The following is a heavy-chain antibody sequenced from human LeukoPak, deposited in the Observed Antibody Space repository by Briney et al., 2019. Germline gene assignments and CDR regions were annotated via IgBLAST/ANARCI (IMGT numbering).Heavy chain of an antibody. D-gene: IGHD1-26*01. Sequence: GGSLRLSCAASGFTFSSFGMHWVRQAPGKGLEWVAVISDDGNNKYYGDSVKGRFTISRDNSKNTLYLQMNSLTVEDTAVYYCANIGWGWGQGTLVTVSS. J-gene: IGHJ4*02. CDR1: GFTFSSFG. CDR3: ANIGWG. V-gene: IGHV3-30*18. CDR2: ISDDGNNK.